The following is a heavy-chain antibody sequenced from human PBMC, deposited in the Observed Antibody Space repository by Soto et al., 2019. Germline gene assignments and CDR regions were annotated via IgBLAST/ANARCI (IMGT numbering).Heavy chain of an antibody. J-gene: IGHJ6*03. V-gene: IGHV4-59*01. Sequence: SETLSLTCTVSGGSISSYYWSWIRQPPGKGLEWIGYIYYSGSTNYNPSLKSRVTISVDTSKNQFSLKLSSVTAADTAVYYCARVSRQQLAYYYYYMDVWGKGTTVTVSS. D-gene: IGHD6-13*01. CDR1: GGSISSYY. CDR2: IYYSGST. CDR3: ARVSRQQLAYYYYYMDV.